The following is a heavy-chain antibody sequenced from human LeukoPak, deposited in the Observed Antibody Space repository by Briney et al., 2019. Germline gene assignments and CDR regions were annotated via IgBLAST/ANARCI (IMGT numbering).Heavy chain of an antibody. Sequence: GGSLRLSCAASGFTVSSNYMSWVRQAPGKGLEWVSSISSSSSYIYYADSVKGRFTISRDNAKNSLYLQMNSLRAEDTAVYYCARLAPTKAARSQFIGIDYWGQGTLVTVSS. D-gene: IGHD6-6*01. CDR2: ISSSSSYI. CDR1: GFTVSSNY. CDR3: ARLAPTKAARSQFIGIDY. J-gene: IGHJ4*02. V-gene: IGHV3-21*01.